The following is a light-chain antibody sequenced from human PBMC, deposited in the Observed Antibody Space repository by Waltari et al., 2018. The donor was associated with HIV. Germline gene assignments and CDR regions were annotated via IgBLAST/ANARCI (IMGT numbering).Light chain of an antibody. CDR2: SNN. Sequence: QSVLTQPPSASGTPGQRVTISCSGSSSNIGSNTVNWYQQLPGTAPKLLIYSNNPLPSGVPDRFSGSKSGASASLAISGLQSEDEADYYCAAWDDSLNGHVVFGGGTKPTVL. CDR1: SSNIGSNT. J-gene: IGLJ2*01. V-gene: IGLV1-44*01. CDR3: AAWDDSLNGHVV.